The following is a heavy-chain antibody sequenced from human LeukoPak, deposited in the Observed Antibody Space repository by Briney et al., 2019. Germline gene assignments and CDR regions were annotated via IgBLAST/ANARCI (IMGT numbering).Heavy chain of an antibody. V-gene: IGHV1-8*02. D-gene: IGHD3-10*01. J-gene: IGHJ4*02. CDR2: MNPNSGNT. CDR1: GGTFSSYA. Sequence: ASVKVSCKASGGTFSSYAISWVRQATGQGLEWMGWMNPNSGNTGYAQKFQGRVTMTRNTSISTAYMELSSLRSEDTAVYYCARGPYTEDQLLWFGESTFPLDYWGQGTLVTVSS. CDR3: ARGPYTEDQLLWFGESTFPLDY.